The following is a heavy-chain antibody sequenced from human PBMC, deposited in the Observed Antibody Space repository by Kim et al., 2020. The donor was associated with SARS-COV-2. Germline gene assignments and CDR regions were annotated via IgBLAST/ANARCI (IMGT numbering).Heavy chain of an antibody. CDR2: IDPSDSYT. V-gene: IGHV5-10-1*01. Sequence: GESLKISCKGSGYSFTSYWISWVRQMPGKGLEWMGRIDPSDSYTNYSPSFQGHVTISADKSISTAYPQWSSLKASDTAMYYCARLGVMQQLVRVGYYYYYGMDVWGQGTTVTVSS. D-gene: IGHD6-6*01. J-gene: IGHJ6*02. CDR3: ARLGVMQQLVRVGYYYYYGMDV. CDR1: GYSFTSYW.